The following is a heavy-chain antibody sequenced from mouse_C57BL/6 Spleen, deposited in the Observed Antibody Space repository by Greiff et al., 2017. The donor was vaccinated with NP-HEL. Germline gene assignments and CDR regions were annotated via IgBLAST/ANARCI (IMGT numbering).Heavy chain of an antibody. CDR2: IYPGDGDT. CDR1: GYAFSSYW. J-gene: IGHJ3*01. Sequence: VQLQQSGAELVKPGASVKISCKASGYAFSSYWMNWVKQRPGKGLEWIGQIYPGDGDTNYNGKFKGKATLTADKSSSTAYMQLSSLTSEDSAVYFCARDYYGSSAWFADWGQGTLVTVSA. D-gene: IGHD1-1*01. V-gene: IGHV1-80*01. CDR3: ARDYYGSSAWFAD.